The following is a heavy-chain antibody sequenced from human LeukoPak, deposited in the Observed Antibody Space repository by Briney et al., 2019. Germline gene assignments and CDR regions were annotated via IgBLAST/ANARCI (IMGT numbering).Heavy chain of an antibody. J-gene: IGHJ4*02. D-gene: IGHD3-22*01. Sequence: GSLRLSCAASGFTVSSNYMSWVRQAPGKGLEWVSIIYSGGSTYYADSVKGRFTISRDNSKNTLYLQMNSLRAEDTAVYYCARVEEYYDSSGYYNYWGQGTLVTVSS. CDR3: ARVEEYYDSSGYYNY. CDR1: GFTVSSNY. CDR2: IYSGGST. V-gene: IGHV3-53*01.